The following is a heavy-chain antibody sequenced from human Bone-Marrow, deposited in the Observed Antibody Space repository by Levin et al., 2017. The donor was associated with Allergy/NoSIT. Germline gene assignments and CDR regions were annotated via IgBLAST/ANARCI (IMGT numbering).Heavy chain of an antibody. D-gene: IGHD2-2*01. CDR2: ISGSGGST. Sequence: GVSLRLSCAASGFTFSSYAMSWVRQAPGKGLEWVSAISGSGGSTYYADSVKGRFTISRDNSKNTLYLQMNSLRAEDTAVYYCAKVDCSSTSCYAGAFDIWGQGTMVTVSS. J-gene: IGHJ3*02. CDR3: AKVDCSSTSCYAGAFDI. V-gene: IGHV3-23*01. CDR1: GFTFSSYA.